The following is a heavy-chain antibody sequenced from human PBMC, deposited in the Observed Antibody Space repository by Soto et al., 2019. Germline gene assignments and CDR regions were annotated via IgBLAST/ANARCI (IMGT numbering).Heavy chain of an antibody. J-gene: IGHJ4*02. V-gene: IGHV3-53*01. CDR1: GFTVSSNY. CDR2: IYSGGST. CDR3: ARGPIGKTTVTPLFDY. D-gene: IGHD4-4*01. Sequence: GGSLRLSCAASGFTVSSNYMSWVRQAPGKGLEWVSVIYSGGSTYYADSVKGRFTISKDNSKNTLYLQMNSLRAEETAVYYCARGPIGKTTVTPLFDYWGQGTLVTVSS.